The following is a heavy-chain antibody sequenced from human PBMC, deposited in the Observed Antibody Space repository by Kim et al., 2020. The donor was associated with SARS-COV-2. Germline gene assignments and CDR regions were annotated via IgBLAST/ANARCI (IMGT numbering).Heavy chain of an antibody. J-gene: IGHJ4*02. CDR3: ARDPGGHGYFDY. V-gene: IGHV7-4-1*02. Sequence: TYAQGCTGRLVFSLDTSVTTAYLQISSRKAEDTAVYYCARDPGGHGYFDYWGQGTLVTVSS. D-gene: IGHD3-10*01.